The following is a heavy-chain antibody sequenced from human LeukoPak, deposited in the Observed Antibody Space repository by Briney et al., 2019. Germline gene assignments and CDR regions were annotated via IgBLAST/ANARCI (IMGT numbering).Heavy chain of an antibody. CDR3: ARLRVRGYGYGPWEGPTWLDY. CDR2: IYYSGST. V-gene: IGHV4-39*07. D-gene: IGHD5-18*01. CDR1: GGSISSSSYY. Sequence: PSETLSLTCTVSGGSISSSSYYWGWIRQPPGKGLEWIGSIYYSGSTYYNPPLKSRVTISVDTSKNQFSLKVTSVTAADTGMYYCARLRVRGYGYGPWEGPTWLDYWGQGTLVTVSS. J-gene: IGHJ4*02.